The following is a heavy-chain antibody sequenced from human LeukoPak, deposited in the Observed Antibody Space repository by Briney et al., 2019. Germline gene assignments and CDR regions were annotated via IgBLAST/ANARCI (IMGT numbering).Heavy chain of an antibody. CDR2: INHSGST. J-gene: IGHJ4*02. CDR1: GGSFSGYY. D-gene: IGHD3-9*01. CDR3: ARGLTYYDILTGYYEYYFDY. Sequence: SETLSLTCAVYGGSFSGYYWSWIRQPPGKGLEWIGEINHSGSTNYNPSLKNRVTISVDTSKNQFSLKLSSVTAADTAVYYCARGLTYYDILTGYYEYYFDYWGQGTLVTVSS. V-gene: IGHV4-34*01.